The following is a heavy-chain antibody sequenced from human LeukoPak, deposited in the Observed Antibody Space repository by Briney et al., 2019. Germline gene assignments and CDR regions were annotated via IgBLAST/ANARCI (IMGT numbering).Heavy chain of an antibody. Sequence: SETLSLTCAVYGGSFSGYYWSWIRQPPGKGLEWIGEINHSGSTNYNPSLKSRVTISVDTSKNQFSLKLSSVTAADTAVYYCARDIVARVGWFDPWGQGTLVTVSS. CDR3: ARDIVARVGWFDP. CDR2: INHSGST. J-gene: IGHJ5*02. D-gene: IGHD2-15*01. CDR1: GGSFSGYY. V-gene: IGHV4-34*01.